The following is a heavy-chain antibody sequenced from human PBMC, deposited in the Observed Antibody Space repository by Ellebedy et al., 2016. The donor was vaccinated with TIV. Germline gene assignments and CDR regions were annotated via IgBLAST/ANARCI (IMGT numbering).Heavy chain of an antibody. CDR1: GYTFTSYG. CDR3: ARDPVVRGVIEYYYYGMDV. V-gene: IGHV1-18*01. D-gene: IGHD3-10*01. CDR2: ISAYNGNT. J-gene: IGHJ6*02. Sequence: ASVKVSCXTSGYTFTSYGISWVRQAPGQGLEWMGWISAYNGNTNYAQKLQGRVTITTDTSTSTAYMELRSLRSDDTAVYYCARDPVVRGVIEYYYYGMDVWGQGTTVTVSS.